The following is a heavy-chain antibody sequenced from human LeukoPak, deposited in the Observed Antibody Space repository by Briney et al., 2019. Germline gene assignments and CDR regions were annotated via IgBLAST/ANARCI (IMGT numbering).Heavy chain of an antibody. J-gene: IGHJ6*04. D-gene: IGHD3-10*01. CDR3: VRHYYYGSFSRMDV. Sequence: SETLSLTCPVYGGSFSDYYWTWIRQSPGKGLEWIGEINHSGSPNFNPSLTSRLTMSLDTSKKQFSLKLSSVTAADTAVYYCVRHYYYGSFSRMDVWGKGITVTVTS. CDR2: INHSGSP. CDR1: GGSFSDYY. V-gene: IGHV4-34*01.